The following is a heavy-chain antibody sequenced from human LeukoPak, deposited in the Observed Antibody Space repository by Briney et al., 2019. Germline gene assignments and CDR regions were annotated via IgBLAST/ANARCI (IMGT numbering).Heavy chain of an antibody. D-gene: IGHD3-16*02. CDR1: GFTFSSYS. Sequence: GSLRLSCAASGFTFSSYSMSWVRQAPGKGLEWVSATSGSGGSTYYADSVKGRFTISRDNSKNTLYLQMNSLRAEDTAVYYCAKAVITFGGVIQAYDYWGQGTLVTVSS. CDR3: AKAVITFGGVIQAYDY. V-gene: IGHV3-23*01. CDR2: TSGSGGST. J-gene: IGHJ4*02.